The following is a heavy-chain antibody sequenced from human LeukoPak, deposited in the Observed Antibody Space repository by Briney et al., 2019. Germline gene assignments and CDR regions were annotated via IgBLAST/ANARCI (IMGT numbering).Heavy chain of an antibody. CDR1: GGTFSSYA. V-gene: IGHV1-69*13. CDR3: ARAISPDCSGGSCYPEYFDY. CDR2: IIPSFGTI. D-gene: IGHD2-15*01. Sequence: SVKVSCKASGGTFSSYAISWVRQAPGQGLEWMGGIIPSFGTINYAQKFQGRVTITADESTSTAYMELSSLRSEDTAVYYCARAISPDCSGGSCYPEYFDYWGQGTLVTVSS. J-gene: IGHJ4*02.